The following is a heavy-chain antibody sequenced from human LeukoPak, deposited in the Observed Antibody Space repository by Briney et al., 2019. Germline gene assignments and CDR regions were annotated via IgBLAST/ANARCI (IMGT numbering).Heavy chain of an antibody. CDR3: ARDGFTVTTAAFDI. J-gene: IGHJ3*02. V-gene: IGHV1-2*02. Sequence: VASVKVSCKASGYTFTGYYMHWVRQAPGQGLEWMGWINPNSGGTNYAQKFQGRVTMTRDTYISTAYMELSRLRSDDTAVYYCARDGFTVTTAAFDIWGQGTMVTVSS. D-gene: IGHD4-17*01. CDR2: INPNSGGT. CDR1: GYTFTGYY.